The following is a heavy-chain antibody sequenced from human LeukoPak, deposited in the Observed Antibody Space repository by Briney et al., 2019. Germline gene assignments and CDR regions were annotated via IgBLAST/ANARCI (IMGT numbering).Heavy chain of an antibody. CDR3: ARENVVVTAIDY. Sequence: PSGTLSLTCAVCGGSFSGYYWSWIRQPPGKGLEWIGEINHSGSTNYNPSLKSRVTISVDTSKNQFSLKLSSVTAADTAVYYCARENVVVTAIDYWGQGTLVTVSS. V-gene: IGHV4-34*01. CDR1: GGSFSGYY. D-gene: IGHD2-21*02. CDR2: INHSGST. J-gene: IGHJ4*02.